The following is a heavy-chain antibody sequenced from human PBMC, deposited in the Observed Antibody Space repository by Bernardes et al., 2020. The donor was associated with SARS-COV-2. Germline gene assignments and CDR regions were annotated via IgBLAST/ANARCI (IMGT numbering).Heavy chain of an antibody. Sequence: VSCKASGYTFTSYGISWVRQAPGQGLEWMGWISAYNGNTNYAQKLQGRVTMTTDTSTSTAYMELRSLRSDDTAVYYCARGDYTIFGVDRYYYGMDVWGQGTTVTVSS. V-gene: IGHV1-18*01. J-gene: IGHJ6*02. CDR3: ARGDYTIFGVDRYYYGMDV. CDR2: ISAYNGNT. D-gene: IGHD3-3*01. CDR1: GYTFTSYG.